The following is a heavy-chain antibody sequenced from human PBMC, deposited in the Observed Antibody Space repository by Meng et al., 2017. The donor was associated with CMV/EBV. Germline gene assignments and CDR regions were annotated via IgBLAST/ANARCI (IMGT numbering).Heavy chain of an antibody. CDR3: AKRSNGYWDYYYYYCMDV. D-gene: IGHD3-22*01. CDR2: IKDNGGVK. Sequence: GESLKISCAASGFAFSRFWMTWVRQPPGKGLEFVANIKDNGGVKEHADSLKGRFTISRDNARNSVYLQMTNVRAEDTAVYYCAKRSNGYWDYYYYYCMDVWGQGTTVTVSS. CDR1: GFAFSRFW. J-gene: IGHJ6*02. V-gene: IGHV3-7*01.